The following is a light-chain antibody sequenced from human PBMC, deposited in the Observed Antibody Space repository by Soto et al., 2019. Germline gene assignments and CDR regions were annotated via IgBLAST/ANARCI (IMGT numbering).Light chain of an antibody. V-gene: IGKV3-20*01. CDR3: QQYHTSPLT. J-gene: IGKJ1*01. CDR1: QSVSSS. CDR2: GAS. Sequence: EIVLTQSPGTLSLSPGERATLSCRASQSVSSSLAWYQQKPGQAPRLLIYGASIRATGIPDRFSGSGSGTDFTLTISRLEPEDFALYYCQQYHTSPLTFGQGTKVDI.